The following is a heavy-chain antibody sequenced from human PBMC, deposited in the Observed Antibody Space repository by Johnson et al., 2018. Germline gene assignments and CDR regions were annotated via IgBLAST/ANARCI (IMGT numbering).Heavy chain of an antibody. CDR3: ASPPGGTQH. CDR2: INWNGEAR. J-gene: IGHJ1*01. V-gene: IGHV3-9*01. CDR1: GFIFRTSA. D-gene: IGHD1-14*01. Sequence: VQLVQSGGGVVQPGRSLRLPCAASGFIFRTSAMHWVRQAPGKGLEWVSGINWNGEARGYADSVKGRFAISRDNTKNALYPQMNSLRSGDTAVYYWASPPGGTQHWGQGTLVTVSS.